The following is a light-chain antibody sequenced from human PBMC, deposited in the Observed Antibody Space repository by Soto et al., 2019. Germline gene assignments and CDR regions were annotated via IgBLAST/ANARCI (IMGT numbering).Light chain of an antibody. V-gene: IGKV1-5*03. CDR2: KAS. CDR1: QTISSW. Sequence: DIQMTQSPATLSAAVGDRVTITCGASQTISSWLAWYQQKPGKAPKLLIYKASTLKSGVPSRFSGSGSGTEFTLTISSLQPDDFGTYYCQQYDTSPLTFGGGTKVDIK. CDR3: QQYDTSPLT. J-gene: IGKJ4*01.